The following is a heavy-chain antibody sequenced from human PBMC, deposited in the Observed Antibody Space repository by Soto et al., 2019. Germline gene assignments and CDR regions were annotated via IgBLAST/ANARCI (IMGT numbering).Heavy chain of an antibody. D-gene: IGHD1-20*01. CDR3: ASSQKGYNWNYFDH. J-gene: IGHJ4*02. CDR2: VFYTGFT. Sequence: PSETLSLTCAVSGGSISGSYYYWGWLRQSPGRGPEWIGSVFYTGFTSYNPSLESRVSVSVDTSKNQFCLKVSDVTAADTAVYYCASSQKGYNWNYFDHWGQGALVTVSS. CDR1: GGSISGSYYY. V-gene: IGHV4-39*01.